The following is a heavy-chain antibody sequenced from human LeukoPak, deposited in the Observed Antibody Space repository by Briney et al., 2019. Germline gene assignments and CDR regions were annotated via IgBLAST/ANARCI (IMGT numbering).Heavy chain of an antibody. CDR1: GFTFSSYG. CDR2: IRYDGSNK. D-gene: IGHD3-10*01. V-gene: IGHV3-30*02. CDR3: AKSLTMVRGVNEFDY. J-gene: IGHJ4*02. Sequence: GGSLRLSCAASGFTFSSYGMHWVRQAPGKGLEWVAFIRYDGSNKYYADSVKGRFTISRDNSKNTLYLQMNSLRAEDTAVYYCAKSLTMVRGVNEFDYWGQGTLVTVSS.